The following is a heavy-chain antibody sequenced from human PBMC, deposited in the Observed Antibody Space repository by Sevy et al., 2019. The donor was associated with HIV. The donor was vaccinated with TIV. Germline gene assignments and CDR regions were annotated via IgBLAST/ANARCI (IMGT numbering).Heavy chain of an antibody. V-gene: IGHV3-15*01. J-gene: IGHJ4*02. CDR1: GFTFSNAW. Sequence: GGSLRLSCAASGFTFSNAWMSWVRQAPGKGLEWVGRIKSKTDGGTTDYAAPVKGRFTISRDDSKNMLYLQMNSLKTEDTAVYYCTTDSIAAKAGFDYWGQGTLVTVSS. CDR3: TTDSIAAKAGFDY. D-gene: IGHD6-13*01. CDR2: IKSKTDGGTT.